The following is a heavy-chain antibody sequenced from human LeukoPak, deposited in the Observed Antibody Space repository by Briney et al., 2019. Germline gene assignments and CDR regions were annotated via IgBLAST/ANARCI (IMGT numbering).Heavy chain of an antibody. CDR3: AKDVVVVVAATTGYYYGMDV. CDR1: GFTFSSYA. Sequence: TGGSLRLSCAAPGFTFSSYAMSWVRQAPGKGLEWVSAISGSGGSTYYADSVKGRFTISRDNSKNTLYLQMNSLRAEDTAVHYCAKDVVVVVAATTGYYYGMDVWGQGTTVTVSS. D-gene: IGHD2-15*01. V-gene: IGHV3-23*01. J-gene: IGHJ6*02. CDR2: ISGSGGST.